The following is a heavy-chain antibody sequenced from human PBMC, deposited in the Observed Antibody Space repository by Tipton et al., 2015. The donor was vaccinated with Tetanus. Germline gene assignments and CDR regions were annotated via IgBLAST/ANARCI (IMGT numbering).Heavy chain of an antibody. D-gene: IGHD5-18*01. J-gene: IGHJ3*02. CDR3: ATREDTALVIAESDAPDI. V-gene: IGHV1-45*02. CDR2: ITPFDNNT. CDR1: GYTLTYRY. Sequence: QVQLVQSGAEVKKTGSSVKISCKASGYTLTYRYLHWVRQAPGQALEWMGWITPFDNNTNYAQKFQDRVSFPSDRSMSTAYMEVSSLRSADTAMYYCATREDTALVIAESDAPDIWGQGTMVTVSS.